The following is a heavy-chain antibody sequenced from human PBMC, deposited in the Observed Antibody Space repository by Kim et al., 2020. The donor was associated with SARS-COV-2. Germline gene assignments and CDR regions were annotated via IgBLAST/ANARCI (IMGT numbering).Heavy chain of an antibody. Sequence: ASVKVSCKASGYIFTNFAIQWVRQAPGQRLEWMGWINAGTGNTKCSQQFQGRVTFTRDTSANTVYMELSRLGSEDTAVYYCARDIYHTGFDYWGQGTLVAVSS. J-gene: IGHJ4*02. D-gene: IGHD2-8*02. V-gene: IGHV1-3*01. CDR2: INAGTGNT. CDR3: ARDIYHTGFDY. CDR1: GYIFTNFA.